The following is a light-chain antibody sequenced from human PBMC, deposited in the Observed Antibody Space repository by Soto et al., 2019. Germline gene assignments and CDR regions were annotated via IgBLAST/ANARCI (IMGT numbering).Light chain of an antibody. CDR2: ENN. J-gene: IGLJ1*01. CDR1: SSNIGNNY. Sequence: QSVLTQPPSVSAAPGQKVTISCSGSSSNIGNNYVPWYQQLPGTAPKLLIYENNKRPSGIPDRFSGSKSATSATLGITGLQTGDEADYYCGTWDSSLRGVFGTGTKVTVL. V-gene: IGLV1-51*02. CDR3: GTWDSSLRGV.